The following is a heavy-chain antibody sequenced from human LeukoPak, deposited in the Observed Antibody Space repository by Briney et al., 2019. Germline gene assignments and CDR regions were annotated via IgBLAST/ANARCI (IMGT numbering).Heavy chain of an antibody. V-gene: IGHV3-23*01. CDR1: GFTFSSYA. J-gene: IGHJ3*02. CDR3: AKDRGYYFGGDAFDI. D-gene: IGHD3-22*01. Sequence: GGSLRLSCAASGFTFSSYAMSWVRQAPGKGLEWVSAISGSGGSTYYADSVKGRFTIPRDNSKNTLYLQMNSLRAEDTAVYYCAKDRGYYFGGDAFDIWGQGTMVTVSS. CDR2: ISGSGGST.